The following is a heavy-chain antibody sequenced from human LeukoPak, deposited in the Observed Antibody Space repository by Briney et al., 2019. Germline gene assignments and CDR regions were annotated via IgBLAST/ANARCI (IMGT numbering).Heavy chain of an antibody. V-gene: IGHV1-69*04. J-gene: IGHJ4*02. Sequence: SVKVSCKASGGTFSSYTISWVRQAPGQGLEWMGRIIPILGIANYAQKFQGRVTITADKSTSTAYMELSSLRSEATAVFYCAREGRWELIGYWGQGTLVTVSS. CDR3: AREGRWELIGY. CDR1: GGTFSSYT. D-gene: IGHD1-26*01. CDR2: IIPILGIA.